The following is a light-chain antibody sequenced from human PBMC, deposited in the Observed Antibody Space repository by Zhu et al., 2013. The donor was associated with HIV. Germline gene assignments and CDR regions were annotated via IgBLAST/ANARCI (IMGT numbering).Light chain of an antibody. CDR1: SGSIASNS. J-gene: IGLJ3*02. CDR2: EDN. CDR3: QSYDSSNLWV. Sequence: NFMLTQPHSVSESPGKTVTISCTGSSGSIASNSVQWYQQRPGTAPTTVIYEDNQRPSGVPDRFSGSIDSSSNSASLTISGLKTEDEADYYCQSYDSSNLWVFGGGTKLTVL. V-gene: IGLV6-57*02.